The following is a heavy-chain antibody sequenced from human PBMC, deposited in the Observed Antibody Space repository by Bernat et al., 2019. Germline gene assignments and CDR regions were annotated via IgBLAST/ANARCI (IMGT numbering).Heavy chain of an antibody. J-gene: IGHJ4*02. D-gene: IGHD3-22*01. V-gene: IGHV3-48*02. CDR1: GFTFSSYS. CDR2: ISSSSSTI. CDR3: ARDRKDSSGYYPSGSLDY. Sequence: VQLVESGGGLVQPGGSLRLSCAASGFTFSSYSMNWVRQAPGKGLEWVSYISSSSSTIYYADSVKGRFTISRDNAKNSLYLQMNSLRDEDTAVYYCARDRKDSSGYYPSGSLDYWGQGTLVTVSS.